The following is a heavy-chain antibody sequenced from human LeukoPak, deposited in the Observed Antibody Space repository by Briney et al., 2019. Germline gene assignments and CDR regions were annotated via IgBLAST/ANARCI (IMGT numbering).Heavy chain of an antibody. Sequence: GGSLRLSCAASGFTFSDYYMTWIRQAPGKGLEWVSYISGSGSTIYYADSVKGRFTISRDNAKNSLNLQMNSLRAEDTAVYYCARIYGQYYDSSGYSHWGQGTLVTASS. V-gene: IGHV3-11*04. D-gene: IGHD3-22*01. CDR1: GFTFSDYY. CDR2: ISGSGSTI. J-gene: IGHJ4*02. CDR3: ARIYGQYYDSSGYSH.